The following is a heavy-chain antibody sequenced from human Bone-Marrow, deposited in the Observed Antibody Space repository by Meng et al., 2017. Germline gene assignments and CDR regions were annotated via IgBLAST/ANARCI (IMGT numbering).Heavy chain of an antibody. V-gene: IGHV3-64*01. J-gene: IGHJ5*02. D-gene: IGHD1-26*01. CDR1: GFTFSSYA. CDR2: ISSNGGST. CDR3: ASGKWELLA. Sequence: GGSLRLSCAASGFTFSSYAMHWVRQAPGKGLEYVSAISSNGGSTYYANSVKGRFTISRDNSKNTLYLQMCSLRAEDMAVYYCASGKWELLAWGQGTLVTVSS.